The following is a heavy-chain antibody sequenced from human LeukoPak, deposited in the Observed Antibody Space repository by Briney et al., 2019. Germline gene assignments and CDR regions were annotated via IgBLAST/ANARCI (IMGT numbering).Heavy chain of an antibody. CDR2: INPNSGGT. Sequence: EASVKVSCKASGYTFTGYYMHWVRPAPGQGLAWMGWINPNSGGTNYAQKFQGRVTMTRDTSISTAYMELSRLRSDDTAVYYCARGHGVYCSGGSCYTPPFDYWGQGTLVTVSS. J-gene: IGHJ4*02. V-gene: IGHV1-2*02. D-gene: IGHD2-15*01. CDR3: ARGHGVYCSGGSCYTPPFDY. CDR1: GYTFTGYY.